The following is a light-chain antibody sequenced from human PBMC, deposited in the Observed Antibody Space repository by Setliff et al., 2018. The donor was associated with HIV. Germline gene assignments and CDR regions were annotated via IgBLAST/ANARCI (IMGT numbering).Light chain of an antibody. CDR3: ISYADSSALYV. CDR1: SSDVGSYNL. V-gene: IGLV2-23*02. CDR2: EVS. Sequence: QSVLTQPASVSGSPGQSITISCTGTSSDVGSYNLVSWYQQHPGKAPKLMIYEVSKRPSGVSNRFSGSKSGNTASLTISGLLAEDEADYYCISYADSSALYVFGSGTKVTVL. J-gene: IGLJ1*01.